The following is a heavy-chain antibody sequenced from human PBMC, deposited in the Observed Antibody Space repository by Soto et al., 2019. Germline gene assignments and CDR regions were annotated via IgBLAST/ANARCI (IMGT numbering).Heavy chain of an antibody. CDR3: ARDCEIAAAGTKYYYYGMDV. D-gene: IGHD6-13*01. V-gene: IGHV3-48*03. CDR2: ISSSGSTI. CDR1: GFTFSSYE. Sequence: EVQLVESGGGLVQPGGSLRLSCAASGFTFSSYEMNRVRQAPGKGLEWVSYISSSGSTIYYADSVKGRFTISRDNAKNSLYLQMNSLRAEDTAVYYCARDCEIAAAGTKYYYYGMDVWGQGTTVTVSS. J-gene: IGHJ6*02.